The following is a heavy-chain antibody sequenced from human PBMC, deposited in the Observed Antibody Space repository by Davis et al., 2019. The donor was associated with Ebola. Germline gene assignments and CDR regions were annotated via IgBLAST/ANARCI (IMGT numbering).Heavy chain of an antibody. D-gene: IGHD3-3*01. CDR1: GGSISSSSYY. V-gene: IGHV4-39*01. CDR3: ARHRTIFGVVIHYWYFDL. Sequence: SETLSLTCTVSGGSISSSSYYWGWIRQPPGKGLEWIGSIYYSGSTYYNPSLKSRVTISVDTSKNQFSLKLSSVTAADTAVYYCARHRTIFGVVIHYWYFDLWGRGTLVTVSS. CDR2: IYYSGST. J-gene: IGHJ2*01.